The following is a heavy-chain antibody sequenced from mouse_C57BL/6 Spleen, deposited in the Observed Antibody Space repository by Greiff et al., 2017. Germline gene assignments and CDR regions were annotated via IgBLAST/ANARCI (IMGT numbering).Heavy chain of an antibody. CDR3: ARGGDFDY. CDR2: INPNNGGT. Sequence: VQLQQSGPELVKPGASVKISCKASGYTFTDYYMNWVKQSHGKSLEWIGDINPNNGGTSYNQKFKGKATLTVDKSSSTAYMELRSLTSEDSAVXYCARGGDFDYWGQGTTLTVSS. CDR1: GYTFTDYY. J-gene: IGHJ2*01. V-gene: IGHV1-26*01.